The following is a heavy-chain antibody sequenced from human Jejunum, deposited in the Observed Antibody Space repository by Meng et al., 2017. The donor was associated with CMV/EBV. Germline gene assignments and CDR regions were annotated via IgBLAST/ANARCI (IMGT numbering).Heavy chain of an antibody. Sequence: EVQLVXSXXXXXNPXGXXXLSXXXSGLTFDTYSMNWVRQAPGKGLEWVSSISRSSNQMYYADSVKGRFTISRDNGKDSLYLQMNSLRAEDTAVYYCARGRQSCNSISCHYNWFDPWGQGTLVTVSS. D-gene: IGHD2-2*01. V-gene: IGHV3-21*01. CDR3: ARGRQSCNSISCHYNWFDP. CDR1: GLTFDTYS. CDR2: ISRSSNQM. J-gene: IGHJ5*02.